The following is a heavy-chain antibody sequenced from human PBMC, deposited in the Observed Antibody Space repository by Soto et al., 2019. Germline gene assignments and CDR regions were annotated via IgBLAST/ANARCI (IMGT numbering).Heavy chain of an antibody. D-gene: IGHD6-13*01. CDR3: ARDSANSSSWYRLLTGATRYNWFDP. Sequence: NPSETLSLTCTVTGASIRGSYYFWSWIRQPPGEGLEWLGYVYSTGSTYYNPSLKSRVTISVDKSKNQFSLKLSSVTAADTAVYYCARDSANSSSWYRLLTGATRYNWFDPWGQGTLVTVSS. CDR1: GASIRGSYYF. J-gene: IGHJ5*02. CDR2: VYSTGST. V-gene: IGHV4-39*07.